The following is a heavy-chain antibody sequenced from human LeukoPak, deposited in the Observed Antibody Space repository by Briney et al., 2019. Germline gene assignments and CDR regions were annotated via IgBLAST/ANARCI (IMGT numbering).Heavy chain of an antibody. D-gene: IGHD6-19*01. CDR2: FDPEDGEA. CDR1: GYTLTELS. J-gene: IGHJ6*03. V-gene: IGHV1-24*01. CDR3: ATVPVAELYYYMDV. Sequence: ASVTVSCKVSGYTLTELSMHWVRQAPGKGLEWMGGFDPEDGEAIYAQKFQGRVTMTEDTSTDTAYMELSSLRSEDTAVYYCATVPVAELYYYMDVWGKGTTVTVSS.